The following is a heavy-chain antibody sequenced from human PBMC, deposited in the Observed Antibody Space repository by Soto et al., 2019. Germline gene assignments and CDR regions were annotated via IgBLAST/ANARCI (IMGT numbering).Heavy chain of an antibody. V-gene: IGHV4-34*01. J-gene: IGHJ4*02. Sequence: QVQLQQSGAGLLKPLETLSLTCDVYGGSFSGYIWTWIRQTPGKGLQWIGQINHSGSANYNPSLKGRVTISVHTSNSQFSLELSSVTAAATAVYYWARGLITGSQYSGGWYYFDSWGQGTQVTVSS. D-gene: IGHD1-26*01. CDR3: ARGLITGSQYSGGWYYFDS. CDR1: GGSFSGYI. CDR2: INHSGSA.